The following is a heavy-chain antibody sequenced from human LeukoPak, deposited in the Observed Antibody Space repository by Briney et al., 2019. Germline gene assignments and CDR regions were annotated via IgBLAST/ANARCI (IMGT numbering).Heavy chain of an antibody. Sequence: GGSLRLSCTASGFMFSIFGMSWVRQAPGKGLEWVSAISASGRSTYYADSVKGRVTISRDNSKNTLFLQMNSLRAEDTALYYCAKIAGGDYDFWSGSWDHWGQGTLVTVSS. CDR2: ISASGRST. D-gene: IGHD3-3*01. V-gene: IGHV3-23*01. J-gene: IGHJ4*02. CDR1: GFMFSIFG. CDR3: AKIAGGDYDFWSGSWDH.